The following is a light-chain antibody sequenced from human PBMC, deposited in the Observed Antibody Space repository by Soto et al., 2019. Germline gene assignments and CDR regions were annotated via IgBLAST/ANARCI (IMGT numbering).Light chain of an antibody. V-gene: IGKV3-15*01. Sequence: EIVMTQSPAILSVSPGERVTLSCRASQSLSSNLAWYQQKPGQAPRLLIYGASTRATDIPARFSGSGSGTDFTLTISSLQSEDFAVYFCQQYNNWPLAFGQGTRLEIK. CDR2: GAS. CDR1: QSLSSN. CDR3: QQYNNWPLA. J-gene: IGKJ5*01.